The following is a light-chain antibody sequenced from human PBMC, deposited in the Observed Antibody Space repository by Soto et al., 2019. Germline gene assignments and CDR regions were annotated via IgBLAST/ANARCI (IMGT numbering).Light chain of an antibody. V-gene: IGKV1-16*02. Sequence: DIQMTQSPSSLSASVGDTVTITCRASQGINDFLAWFQQKPGKAPNPLISAASSLQSGVPSKFSRSRSDRDFTLTISSLQPEDSATYYCQQYHSYPVTFGGGTKVEIK. CDR1: QGINDF. CDR2: AAS. J-gene: IGKJ4*01. CDR3: QQYHSYPVT.